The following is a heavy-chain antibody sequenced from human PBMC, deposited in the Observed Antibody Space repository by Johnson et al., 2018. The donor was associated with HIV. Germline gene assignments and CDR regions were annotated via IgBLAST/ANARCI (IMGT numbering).Heavy chain of an antibody. CDR3: VRSIQLWLPDAFDI. D-gene: IGHD5-18*01. V-gene: IGHV3-7*02. J-gene: IGHJ3*02. CDR2: IKQDGSEK. CDR1: GFTFSSYW. Sequence: VQLVESGGGLVQPGGSLRLSCAASGFTFSSYWMSWVRQAPGKGLEWVANIKQDGSEKYYVDSVKGRFTISRDNAKNSLYLQMNSLRAEDTAVYYCVRSIQLWLPDAFDIWGQGTMVTVSS.